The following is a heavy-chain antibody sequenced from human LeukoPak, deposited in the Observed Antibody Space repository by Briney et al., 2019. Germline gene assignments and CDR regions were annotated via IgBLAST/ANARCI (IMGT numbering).Heavy chain of an antibody. CDR3: ARVGGLDFNYHPSGYSREALDY. J-gene: IGHJ4*02. D-gene: IGHD3-22*01. CDR1: GYTFTGLF. CDR2: VNPNTGAT. V-gene: IGHV1-2*02. Sequence: ASVKVPCKASGYTFTGLFMHWMRQAPGQGLEWMGWVNPNTGATTYAQKFQGRVTMTRDTSTSTAYMELSRLTSDDTAVYYCARVGGLDFNYHPSGYSREALDYWGQGTLVTVSS.